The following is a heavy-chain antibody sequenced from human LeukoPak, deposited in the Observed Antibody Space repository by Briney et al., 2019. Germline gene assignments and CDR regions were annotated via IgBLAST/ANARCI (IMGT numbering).Heavy chain of an antibody. V-gene: IGHV4-39*07. D-gene: IGHD3-9*01. Sequence: PSETLSLTCTVSGGSISSSSYYWGWIRQPPGKGLEWIGSIYYSGSTYYNPSLKSRVTISVDTSKNQFSLKLSSVTAADTAVYYCARDISGPYYDILTGFAPGWFDPWGQGTLVTVSS. CDR1: GGSISSSSYY. CDR3: ARDISGPYYDILTGFAPGWFDP. J-gene: IGHJ5*02. CDR2: IYYSGST.